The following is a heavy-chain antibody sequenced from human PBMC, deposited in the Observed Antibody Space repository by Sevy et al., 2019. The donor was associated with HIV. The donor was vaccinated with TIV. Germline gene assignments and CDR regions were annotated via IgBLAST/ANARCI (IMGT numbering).Heavy chain of an antibody. D-gene: IGHD5-12*01. CDR1: GFTFSSYS. CDR2: ISSSSSTI. CDR3: ARDRGYSGYPLGAFDI. Sequence: GGSLRLSCAASGFTFSSYSMNWVRQAPGKGLEWVSYISSSSSTIYYADSVKGRFTISRDNAKNSLYLQMNSLRAEDTAVYYWARDRGYSGYPLGAFDIWGQGTMVTVSS. J-gene: IGHJ3*02. V-gene: IGHV3-48*01.